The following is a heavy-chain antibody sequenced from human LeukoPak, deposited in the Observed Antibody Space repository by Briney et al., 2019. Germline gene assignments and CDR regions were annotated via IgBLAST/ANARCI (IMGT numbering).Heavy chain of an antibody. D-gene: IGHD3-3*01. CDR1: GFTFSSYS. Sequence: PGGSLRLSCAASGFTFSSYSMNWVRQAPGKGLEWVSSISSSSSYIYYADSVKGRFTISRDNAKNSLYLQMNSLRAEDTAVYYCAREAGYDFWSGSPEDYWGQGTLVTVSS. J-gene: IGHJ4*02. CDR3: AREAGYDFWSGSPEDY. V-gene: IGHV3-21*01. CDR2: ISSSSSYI.